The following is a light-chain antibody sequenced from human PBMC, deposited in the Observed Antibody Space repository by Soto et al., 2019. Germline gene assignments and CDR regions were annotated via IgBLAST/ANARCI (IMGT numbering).Light chain of an antibody. V-gene: IGKV3-20*01. CDR2: DAS. Sequence: EIVLIQSPVTLSLSPGERATLSCRASQSISSSLAWYQQNPGQAPRLLTFDASNRTTGTPVRFSGSGSGTDFTLTITRLEPEDFAVYYCQQYVTSSPRTFGQGTKVDIK. CDR3: QQYVTSSPRT. CDR1: QSISSS. J-gene: IGKJ1*01.